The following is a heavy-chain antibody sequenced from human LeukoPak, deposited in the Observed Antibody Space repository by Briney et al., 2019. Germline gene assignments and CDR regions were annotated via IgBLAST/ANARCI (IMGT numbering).Heavy chain of an antibody. CDR2: IYHSGSP. D-gene: IGHD3-10*01. CDR3: ASFRVRDDAFDI. CDR1: GGSISSNSYY. Sequence: SETLSLTCTVSGGSISSNSYYWAWIRQPPGKGLEWIGSIYHSGSPYYNPSLTSRLTLSVDTSRNQFSLKLSSVTAADTAVYYCASFRVRDDAFDIWGQGTMVTVSS. J-gene: IGHJ3*02. V-gene: IGHV4-39*01.